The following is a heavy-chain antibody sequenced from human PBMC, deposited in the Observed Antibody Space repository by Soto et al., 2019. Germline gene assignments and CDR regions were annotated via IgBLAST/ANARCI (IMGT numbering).Heavy chain of an antibody. Sequence: LRLSCVASGFTFSGDSMNWVRQAPGKGLEWVSYISGSSKTIYYADPVKGRFTISRDNAKNSLYLQMNSLRDEDTAVYYCARDKKWAFDYWGQGALVTVSS. CDR2: ISGSSKTI. CDR3: ARDKKWAFDY. CDR1: GFTFSGDS. J-gene: IGHJ4*02. D-gene: IGHD1-26*01. V-gene: IGHV3-48*02.